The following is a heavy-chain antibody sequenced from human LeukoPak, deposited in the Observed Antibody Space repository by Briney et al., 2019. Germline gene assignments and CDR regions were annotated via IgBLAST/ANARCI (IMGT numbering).Heavy chain of an antibody. Sequence: PGGSLRLXCTAPGFTFGDYAMSWFRQAPGKGLEWVRFIRSKAYGGTTEYAASVKGRFTISRDDSKSIAYLQMNSLKTEDTAVYYCTRDLYPDAFDIWGQGTMVTVSS. CDR3: TRDLYPDAFDI. CDR1: GFTFGDYA. J-gene: IGHJ3*02. V-gene: IGHV3-49*03. D-gene: IGHD2-15*01. CDR2: IRSKAYGGTT.